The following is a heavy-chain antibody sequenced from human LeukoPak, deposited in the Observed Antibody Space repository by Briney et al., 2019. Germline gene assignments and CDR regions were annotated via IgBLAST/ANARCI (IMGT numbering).Heavy chain of an antibody. CDR1: GFTFSSYA. D-gene: IGHD4-17*01. Sequence: GRSLRLSCAASGFTFSSYAMHWVRQAPGKGLGWVEVISYDGSNKYYADSVKGRFTISRDNSKNTLYLQMNSLRAEDTAVYYCARDSSDYGLYYFDYWGQGTLVTVSS. CDR3: ARDSSDYGLYYFDY. CDR2: ISYDGSNK. V-gene: IGHV3-30*04. J-gene: IGHJ4*02.